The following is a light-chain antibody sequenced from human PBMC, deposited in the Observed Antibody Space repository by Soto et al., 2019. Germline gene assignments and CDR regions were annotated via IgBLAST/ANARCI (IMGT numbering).Light chain of an antibody. CDR2: GAS. CDR3: QQYASSPYT. J-gene: IGKJ2*01. Sequence: EIVLTPSPGTLSLSPVEIAKLSFSSSQSISSSYLAWYQQKPGQAPRLLIYGASRRATGIPDRFSGRESGTNFTLTITTLEPEDSAVYFCQQYASSPYTCGQGTKGDI. CDR1: QSISSSY. V-gene: IGKV3-20*01.